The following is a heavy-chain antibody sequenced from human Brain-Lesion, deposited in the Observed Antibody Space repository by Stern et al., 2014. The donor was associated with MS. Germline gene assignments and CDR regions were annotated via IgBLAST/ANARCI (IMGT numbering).Heavy chain of an antibody. CDR3: AGEEDIRYCSGGSCTGNWFDP. D-gene: IGHD2-15*01. J-gene: IGHJ5*02. V-gene: IGHV4-39*01. CDR1: GGSVSSTSYA. CDR2: IYYTGDT. Sequence: QVQLQESGPGLVKPSETLSLTCTVAGGSVSSTSYAWAWIRQPPGKGLEWIGTIYYTGDTYYSPSLEIGPPISLDTSKNKFSLELRSVTAADTAVYYCAGEEDIRYCSGGSCTGNWFDPWGQGTLVTVSS.